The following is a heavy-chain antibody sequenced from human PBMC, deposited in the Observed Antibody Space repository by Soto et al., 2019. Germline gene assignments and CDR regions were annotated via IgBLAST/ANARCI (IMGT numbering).Heavy chain of an antibody. CDR2: ISSSSSYI. D-gene: IGHD6-19*01. CDR3: ARDLRRIAVATHSALDY. Sequence: EVQLVESGGGLVKPGGSLRLSCAASGFTFSSYSMNWVRQAPGKGLEWVSSISSSSSYIYYADSVKGRFTISRDNAKNSLYLQMKSLRAEATAVYYCARDLRRIAVATHSALDYWGQGTLVTVSS. J-gene: IGHJ4*02. CDR1: GFTFSSYS. V-gene: IGHV3-21*01.